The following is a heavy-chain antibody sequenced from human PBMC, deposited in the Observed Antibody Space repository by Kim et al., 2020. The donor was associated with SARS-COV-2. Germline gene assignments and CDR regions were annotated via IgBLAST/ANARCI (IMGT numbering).Heavy chain of an antibody. J-gene: IGHJ3*02. D-gene: IGHD3-3*01. CDR1: GFTFSSYS. Sequence: GGSLRLSCAASGFTFSSYSMNWVRQAPGKGLEWVSSISSSSSYIYYADSVKGRFTISRDNAKNSLYLQMNSLRAEDTAVYYCARDRGGYNDCWSGYYSDAFDIWGQGTMVTVSS. CDR3: ARDRGGYNDCWSGYYSDAFDI. CDR2: ISSSSSYI. V-gene: IGHV3-21*01.